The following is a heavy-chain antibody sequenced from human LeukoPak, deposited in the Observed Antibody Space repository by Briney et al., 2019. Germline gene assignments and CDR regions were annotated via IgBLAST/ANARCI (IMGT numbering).Heavy chain of an antibody. J-gene: IGHJ4*02. CDR1: GFTFSSYG. CDR3: AKNTRTGYYTSLDY. V-gene: IGHV3-30*02. CDR2: IRYDGSNK. Sequence: GGSLRLSCAASGFTFSSYGMHWVRQAPGKGLEWVAFIRYDGSNKYYADSVKGRFTISRDNSKNTLYLQMNSLRAEDTAVYYCAKNTRTGYYTSLDYWGQGTLVTVSS. D-gene: IGHD3/OR15-3a*01.